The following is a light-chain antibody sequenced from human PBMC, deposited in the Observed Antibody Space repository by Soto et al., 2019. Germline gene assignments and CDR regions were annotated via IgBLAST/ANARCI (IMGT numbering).Light chain of an antibody. CDR2: GAS. Sequence: EIVLTQSPGTLSLSPGERATLSCRASQSVSSNYLAWYQQKPGQAPRLIIYGASSRATGIPDRFSGSGSGTDFTLTINRLEPEDFAVYYCQQYGSSPRTFGQGTKVESK. V-gene: IGKV3-20*01. CDR1: QSVSSNY. J-gene: IGKJ1*01. CDR3: QQYGSSPRT.